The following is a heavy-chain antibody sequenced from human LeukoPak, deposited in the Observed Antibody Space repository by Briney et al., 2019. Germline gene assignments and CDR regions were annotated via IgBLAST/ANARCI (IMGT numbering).Heavy chain of an antibody. CDR3: ARNTETAIPLPYYFDY. CDR1: GYTFTSYG. J-gene: IGHJ4*02. V-gene: IGHV1-18*01. D-gene: IGHD2-21*02. CDR2: ISAYTDNT. Sequence: ASVKVSCKASGYTFTSYGINWVRQAPGQGLEWMGWISAYTDNTNYAQKLQGRVTMTTDTSTSTAYMELRSLRSEDTAVYYCARNTETAIPLPYYFDYWGQGTLVTVSS.